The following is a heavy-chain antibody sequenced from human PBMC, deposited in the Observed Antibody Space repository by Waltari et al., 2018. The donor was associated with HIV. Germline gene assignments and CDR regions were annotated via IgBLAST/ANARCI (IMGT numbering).Heavy chain of an antibody. CDR3: ARVVYWYFDL. Sequence: QVQLQESGPGLVKSSQPLSPTCAVSGASINSGGYYWAWIRQHPEKGLECIGFVYYRGSTFSNPSFKSRASMSVDSSKNQFSLRLTSLTAADTAVYYCARVVYWYFDLWGRGTLVTVSS. CDR2: VYYRGST. J-gene: IGHJ2*01. V-gene: IGHV4-31*11. CDR1: GASINSGGYY.